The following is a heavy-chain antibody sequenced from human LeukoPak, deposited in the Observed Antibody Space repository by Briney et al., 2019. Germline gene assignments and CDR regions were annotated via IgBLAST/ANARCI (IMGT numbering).Heavy chain of an antibody. J-gene: IGHJ4*02. Sequence: SETLSLTCTVSGGSISSSSYYWGWIRQPPGKGLEWIGSIYYSGSTHYNPSLKSRVTISVDTSKNQFSLKLSSVTAADTAVYYCASYSDFLTGYYGFDYWGQGTLVTVSS. V-gene: IGHV4-39*07. CDR3: ASYSDFLTGYYGFDY. D-gene: IGHD3-9*01. CDR1: GGSISSSSYY. CDR2: IYYSGST.